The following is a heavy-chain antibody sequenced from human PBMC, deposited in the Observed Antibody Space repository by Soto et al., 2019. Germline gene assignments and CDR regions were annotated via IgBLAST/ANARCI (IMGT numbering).Heavy chain of an antibody. J-gene: IGHJ3*02. Sequence: LRLSCAASGFTFSSYWMSWVRQAPGKGLEWVSNIKQSGSEKYYVDSVKGRFTISRDNAKNSLYLQMNSLRAEDTAVYYCASPGGGIAARPAPNAFDIWGQGTMVTVSS. D-gene: IGHD6-6*01. V-gene: IGHV3-7*01. CDR2: IKQSGSEK. CDR3: ASPGGGIAARPAPNAFDI. CDR1: GFTFSSYW.